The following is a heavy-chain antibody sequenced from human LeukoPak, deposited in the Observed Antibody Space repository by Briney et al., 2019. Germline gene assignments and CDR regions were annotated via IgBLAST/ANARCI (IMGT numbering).Heavy chain of an antibody. CDR1: GGSISSSNW. D-gene: IGHD3-22*01. CDR2: IYHSGST. V-gene: IGHV4-4*02. J-gene: IGHJ4*02. Sequence: SETLSLTCAVSGGSISSSNWWSWVRQPPGKGLEWIGEIYHSGSTNYNPSLKSRVTISVDKSKNQFSLKLSSVTAADTAVYYCARDPGHYYDSSGGRLPWGQGTLVTVSS. CDR3: ARDPGHYYDSSGGRLP.